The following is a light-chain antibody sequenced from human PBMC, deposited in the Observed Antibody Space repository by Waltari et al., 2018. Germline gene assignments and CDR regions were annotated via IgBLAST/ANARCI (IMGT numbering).Light chain of an antibody. Sequence: QSVLTQPPSVSGAPGQRVTISCTGSSSNIGTDYDVHLYRPLPGTAPQLLIYGKNNQPSGVPDRFAGSKSGTSASLAITGLQAEDEADYYCQSYDSSLTASVFGGGTKLTVL. CDR3: QSYDSSLTASV. J-gene: IGLJ2*01. V-gene: IGLV1-40*01. CDR2: GKN. CDR1: SSNIGTDYD.